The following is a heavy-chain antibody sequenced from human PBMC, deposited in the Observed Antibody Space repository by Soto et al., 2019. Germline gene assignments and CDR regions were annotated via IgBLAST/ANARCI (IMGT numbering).Heavy chain of an antibody. CDR2: MNPNSSNP. V-gene: IGHV1-8*01. D-gene: IGHD6-19*01. CDR3: AREYSSGWSKD. J-gene: IGHJ4*02. CDR1: GYTFTSYD. Sequence: QVQLVQSGAEVKKPGASVKVSCKASGYTFTSYDINWVRQATGQGLEWMGWMNPNSSNPAYAQKVQGRVTMTRNTSIITAYMELSSMRSEDTAVYYCAREYSSGWSKDWGQGTLVTVSS.